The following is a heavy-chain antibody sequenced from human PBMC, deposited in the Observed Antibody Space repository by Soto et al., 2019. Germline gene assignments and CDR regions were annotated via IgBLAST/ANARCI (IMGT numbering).Heavy chain of an antibody. J-gene: IGHJ4*02. V-gene: IGHV4-59*12. Sequence: SETLSLTCTVSGGSIGGYYWSWIRQPPGKELEWIGYIHYSGSANYNPSLKSRVTMSLDISKSQFSLRLTSVTAADTAVYFCARYNAASGTYYFDYWGRGALVTVSS. CDR1: GGSIGGYY. D-gene: IGHD6-13*01. CDR3: ARYNAASGTYYFDY. CDR2: IHYSGSA.